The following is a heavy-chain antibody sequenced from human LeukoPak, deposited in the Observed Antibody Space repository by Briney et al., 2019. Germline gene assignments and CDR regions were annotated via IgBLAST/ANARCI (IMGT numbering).Heavy chain of an antibody. CDR1: GFTFSSYS. CDR2: ISSSSSYI. D-gene: IGHD6-19*01. Sequence: GGSLRLSCAASGFTFSSYSMNWVRQAPGKGLEWVSSISSSSSYIYYADSVKGRFTISRDNSKNTLYLQMNSLRAEDTAVYYCARDSFFASGSGWYRAFDIWGQGTMVTVSS. J-gene: IGHJ3*02. V-gene: IGHV3-21*04. CDR3: ARDSFFASGSGWYRAFDI.